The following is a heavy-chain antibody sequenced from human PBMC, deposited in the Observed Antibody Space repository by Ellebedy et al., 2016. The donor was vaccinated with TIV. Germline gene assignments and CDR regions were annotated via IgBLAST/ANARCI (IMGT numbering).Heavy chain of an antibody. CDR2: ISGSGGST. V-gene: IGHV3-23*01. D-gene: IGHD1-14*01. CDR1: GFTFSSYA. CDR3: AKAAHYRITSLDAFDI. Sequence: GESLKISCAASGFTFSSYAMSWVRQAPGKGLEWVSAISGSGGSTYNADSVKGRFTISRDFSKNTLYLQVNSLRAEDTAVYFCAKAAHYRITSLDAFDIWGLGTMVTVSS. J-gene: IGHJ3*02.